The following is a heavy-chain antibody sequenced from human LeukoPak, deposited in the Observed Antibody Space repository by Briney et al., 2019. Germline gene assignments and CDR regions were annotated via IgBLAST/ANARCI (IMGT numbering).Heavy chain of an antibody. CDR2: IKSKTDGGTT. J-gene: IGHJ4*02. CDR1: GFTFSNAW. CDR3: TTATSTMIAPYFDY. Sequence: GGSLRLSCAASGFTFSNAWMSWVRQAPGKGLEWDGRIKSKTDGGTTDYAAPVKGRFTISRDDSKNTLYLQMNSLKTEDTAVYYCTTATSTMIAPYFDYWGQGTLVTVSS. V-gene: IGHV3-15*01. D-gene: IGHD3-22*01.